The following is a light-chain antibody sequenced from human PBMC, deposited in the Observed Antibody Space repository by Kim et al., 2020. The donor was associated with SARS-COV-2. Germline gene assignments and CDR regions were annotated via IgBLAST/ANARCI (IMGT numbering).Light chain of an antibody. Sequence: EIVLTQSPATLSLSPGERATLSCRASQSVSSYLAWYQQKPGQAPRLLIYDASSRATGIPARFSGSGSGTDFTLTISSLEPEDFAVYYCQQRSNWPPTFGGGTKLEI. CDR1: QSVSSY. CDR2: DAS. CDR3: QQRSNWPPT. J-gene: IGKJ4*01. V-gene: IGKV3-11*01.